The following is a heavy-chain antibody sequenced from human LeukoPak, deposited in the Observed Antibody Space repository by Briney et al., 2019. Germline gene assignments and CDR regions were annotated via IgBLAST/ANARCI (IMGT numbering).Heavy chain of an antibody. CDR3: ARHKGVRYFDWSNLNWFDP. J-gene: IGHJ5*02. V-gene: IGHV4-34*01. D-gene: IGHD3-9*01. CDR1: GGSFSGYY. CDR2: INHSGST. Sequence: SETLSLTCAVYGGSFSGYYWSWIRQPPGKGLEWIGEINHSGSTNYNSSLKSRVTISVDTSKNQFSLKLSSVTAAGTAVYYCARHKGVRYFDWSNLNWFDPWGQGTLVTVSS.